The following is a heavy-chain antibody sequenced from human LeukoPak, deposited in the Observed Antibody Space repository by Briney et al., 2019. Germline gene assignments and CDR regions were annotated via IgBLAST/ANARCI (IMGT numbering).Heavy chain of an antibody. Sequence: PGGSLRLSCAASGFTFSSYWMSWVRQAPGKGLEWVANIKQDGSEKYYVDSVKGRFTISRDNAKNSLYLQMKSLRAEDTAVYYCAGPSYYYDSSGYYYWGQGTLSPSPQ. V-gene: IGHV3-7*01. CDR3: AGPSYYYDSSGYYY. CDR2: IKQDGSEK. J-gene: IGHJ4*02. CDR1: GFTFSSYW. D-gene: IGHD3-22*01.